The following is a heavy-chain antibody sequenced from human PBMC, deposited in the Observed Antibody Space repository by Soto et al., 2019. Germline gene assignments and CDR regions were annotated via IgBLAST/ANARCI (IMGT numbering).Heavy chain of an antibody. V-gene: IGHV1-69*01. CDR2: IIPIFETA. D-gene: IGHD6-13*01. J-gene: IGHJ4*02. CDR1: GDSFSSYA. Sequence: QVQLVQSGAELKKPGSSVRVSCKISGDSFSSYAISWLRQAPGEGLEWVGGIIPIFETANYAQNFQGRVTINAVASTTTASMEVTRLRPEDTAIFYCAASDSSSWQHDYWGQGTLITVSS. CDR3: AASDSSSWQHDY.